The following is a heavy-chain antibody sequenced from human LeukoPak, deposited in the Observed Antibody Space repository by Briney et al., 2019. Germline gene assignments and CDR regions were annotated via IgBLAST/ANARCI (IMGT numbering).Heavy chain of an antibody. J-gene: IGHJ4*02. V-gene: IGHV3-23*01. CDR2: ISGSGGST. D-gene: IGHD3/OR15-3a*01. Sequence: GGSLRLSCAASGFTFSSYAMSWVRQAPGKGLEWVSAISGSGGSTYYADSVKGRLTISRDNSKNTLYLQMNSLGAEDTAVYYCAKVGGPTGYCTYWGQGTLVTVSS. CDR3: AKVGGPTGYCTY. CDR1: GFTFSSYA.